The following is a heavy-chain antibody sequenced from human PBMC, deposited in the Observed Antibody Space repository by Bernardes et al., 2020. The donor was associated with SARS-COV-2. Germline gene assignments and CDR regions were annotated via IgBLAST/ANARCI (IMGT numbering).Heavy chain of an antibody. CDR3: VRDGGSSVYDLLDN. Sequence: GGSLRLSCVISGFTLSNYWMTWVRQAPGKGLEWVANIRRDGSAKNYVDSVRGRFTVSRDNANNLLYLQMNGLTYEDTALYFCVRDGGSSVYDLLDNWGQGTLVTVTS. CDR1: GFTLSNYW. J-gene: IGHJ4*02. V-gene: IGHV3-7*04. CDR2: IRRDGSAK. D-gene: IGHD5-12*01.